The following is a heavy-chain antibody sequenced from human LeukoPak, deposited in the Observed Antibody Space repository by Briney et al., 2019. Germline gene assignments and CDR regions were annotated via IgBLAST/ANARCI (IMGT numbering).Heavy chain of an antibody. CDR2: IYTSGST. Sequence: PSETLSLTCTVSGGSISSGSYYWSWIRQPAGKGLEWIGRIYTSGSTNYNPSLKSRVTISVDTSKNQFSLKLSSVTAADTAVYYCASIMGYSSSDYFDYWGQGTLVTVSS. J-gene: IGHJ4*02. CDR1: GGSISSGSYY. V-gene: IGHV4-61*02. D-gene: IGHD6-6*01. CDR3: ASIMGYSSSDYFDY.